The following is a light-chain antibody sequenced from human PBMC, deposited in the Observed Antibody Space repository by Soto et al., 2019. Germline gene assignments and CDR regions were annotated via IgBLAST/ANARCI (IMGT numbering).Light chain of an antibody. Sequence: QSVLTQPPAVSGAPGQRVTISCSGNSSNIGAGFDVHWYQPLPGAAPKLLIYASTNRPSGVPDRFSGSKSDTSASLAITGLQIDDEADYYCQSYDTGLTGHVLFGGGTKVTVL. CDR2: AST. CDR1: SSNIGAGFD. J-gene: IGLJ2*01. V-gene: IGLV1-40*01. CDR3: QSYDTGLTGHVL.